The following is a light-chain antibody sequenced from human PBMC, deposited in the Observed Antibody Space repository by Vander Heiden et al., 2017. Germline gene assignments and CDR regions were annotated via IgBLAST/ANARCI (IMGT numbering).Light chain of an antibody. CDR1: QSISSY. J-gene: IGKJ3*01. V-gene: IGKV3-11*01. CDR2: DAS. CDR3: QQRSSWPRT. Sequence: EIVLTQSPATLSLSPGERATLSYWARQSISSYLAWYQQRPGQAPMHLIYDASNSATGIPARFSGSGSGTDFTLTIDSLEPEYFVVYYCQQRSSWPRTFGPGTKVDIK.